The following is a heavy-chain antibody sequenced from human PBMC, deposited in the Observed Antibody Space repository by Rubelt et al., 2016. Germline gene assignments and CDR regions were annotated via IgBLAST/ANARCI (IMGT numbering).Heavy chain of an antibody. J-gene: IGHJ4*02. CDR3: GRVTNYFESHYSDH. Sequence: QVQLVESGGGVVQPGRSLRVSCAASGFIFSTYTMHWVRQAPVKGLECVAVISYDGDTEVYADSVKGRFTIPRANSKNTLYLQMESLRPEDTAVYYCGRVTNYFESHYSDHWGQGTLVTVSS. V-gene: IGHV3-30*03. D-gene: IGHD3-22*01. CDR1: GFIFSTYT. CDR2: ISYDGDTE.